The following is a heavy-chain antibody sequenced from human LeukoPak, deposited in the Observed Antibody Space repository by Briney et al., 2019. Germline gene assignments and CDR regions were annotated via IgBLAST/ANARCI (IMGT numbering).Heavy chain of an antibody. CDR3: ARQLITQLYYVDT. D-gene: IGHD2-8*01. CDR1: GGSFSSYG. Sequence: PSETLSLTCAASGGSFSSYGLNWVRQPPGKGLEWIGYIYYTGSTNYNPSLKSRVTISVDTSKNQFSLKLSSVTAADTPVYYCARQLITQLYYVDTWGQGTLVTVSS. J-gene: IGHJ5*02. V-gene: IGHV4-59*01. CDR2: IYYTGST.